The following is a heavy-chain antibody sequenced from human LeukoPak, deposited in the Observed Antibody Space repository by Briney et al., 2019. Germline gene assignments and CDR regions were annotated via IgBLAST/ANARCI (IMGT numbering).Heavy chain of an antibody. CDR2: IRSKAYGGTT. D-gene: IGHD3-22*01. CDR3: TRWIEYDSSGYYYFDY. Sequence: LSLTCTVSGYSISSGYYWGWIRQPPGKGLEWVGFIRSKAYGGTTEYAASVKGRFTISRDDSKSIAYLQMNSLKTEDTAVYYCTRWIEYDSSGYYYFDYWGQGTLVTVSS. CDR1: GYSISSGYY. V-gene: IGHV3-49*03. J-gene: IGHJ4*02.